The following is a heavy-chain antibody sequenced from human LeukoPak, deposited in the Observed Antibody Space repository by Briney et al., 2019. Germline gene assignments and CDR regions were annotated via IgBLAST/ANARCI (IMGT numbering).Heavy chain of an antibody. D-gene: IGHD2-15*01. CDR1: GFTFSSYA. J-gene: IGHJ4*02. Sequence: GGSLRLSCAASGFTFSSYAMSWVRQAPGKGLEWVSAISGSGGSAYYADSVKGRFTISGDNSKNTLYLQMNSLRAEDTAVYYCAKDTVVVVAATGYFDYWGQGTLVTVSS. CDR3: AKDTVVVVAATGYFDY. CDR2: ISGSGGSA. V-gene: IGHV3-23*01.